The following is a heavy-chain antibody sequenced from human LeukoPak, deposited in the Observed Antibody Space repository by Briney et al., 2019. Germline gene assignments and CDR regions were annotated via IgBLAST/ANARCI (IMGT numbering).Heavy chain of an antibody. Sequence: AETLSLTCAVSGGSISADHWGWIRQPPGMGLEFIGCVHRTGYTDYLPSLISRVTISRNTSINLFTLSLRSVAASDTAGYYCVRPQCGQGSDYWGQGTLVTVSS. CDR3: VRPQCGQGSDY. J-gene: IGHJ4*02. CDR1: GGSISADH. CDR2: VHRTGYT. D-gene: IGHD2-15*01. V-gene: IGHV4-59*08.